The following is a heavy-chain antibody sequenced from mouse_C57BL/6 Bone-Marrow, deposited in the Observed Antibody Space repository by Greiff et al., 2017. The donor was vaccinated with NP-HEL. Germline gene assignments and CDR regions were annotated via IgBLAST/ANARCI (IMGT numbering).Heavy chain of an antibody. CDR3: ARIWPYYYGSPYAMDY. CDR1: GFSLSTFGMG. V-gene: IGHV8-8*01. D-gene: IGHD1-1*01. Sequence: QVTLKVSGPGILQPSQTLSLTCSFSGFSLSTFGMGVGWIRQPSGKGLEWLAHIWWDDDKYYNPALKSRLTISKDTSKNQVFLKHANVDTADTATYYCARIWPYYYGSPYAMDYWGQGTSVTVSS. CDR2: IWWDDDK. J-gene: IGHJ4*01.